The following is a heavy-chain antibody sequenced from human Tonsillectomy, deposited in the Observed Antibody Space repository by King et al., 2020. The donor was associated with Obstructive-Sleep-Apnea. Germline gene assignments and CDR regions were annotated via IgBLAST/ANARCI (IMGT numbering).Heavy chain of an antibody. CDR1: GFTFSTYG. CDR3: AKDIALGGTRDY. Sequence: HVQLVESGGGVVQPGRSLRLSCAASGFTFSTYGMHWVRQAPGKGLEWVASIRYDGGDKEYADSVQGRFTISRDNSKNTLYLQLNSLRAEDTAVYYCAKDIALGGTRDYWGQGTLVTVSS. J-gene: IGHJ4*02. D-gene: IGHD6-19*01. V-gene: IGHV3-30*02. CDR2: IRYDGGDK.